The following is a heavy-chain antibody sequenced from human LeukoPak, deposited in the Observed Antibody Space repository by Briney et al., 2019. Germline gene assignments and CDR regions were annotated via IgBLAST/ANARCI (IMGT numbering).Heavy chain of an antibody. CDR2: IYHSGST. J-gene: IGHJ4*02. D-gene: IGHD1-26*01. Sequence: SETLSLTCTVSGYSISSNYYWGRIRQPPGKGLEWIGSIYHSGSTYYNPSLKSRVTISVDTSKNQFSLKLSSVTAADTAVYYCARLRRVGATPFDYWGQGTLVTVSS. V-gene: IGHV4-38-2*02. CDR1: GYSISSNYY. CDR3: ARLRRVGATPFDY.